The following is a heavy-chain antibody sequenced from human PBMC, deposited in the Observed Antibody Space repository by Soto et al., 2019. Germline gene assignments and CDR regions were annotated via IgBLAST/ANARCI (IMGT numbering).Heavy chain of an antibody. Sequence: GGSLRLSCAASGFTFSSYAMSWVRQAPGKGLEWVSAISGSGGSTYYADPVKGRFTISRDNSKNTLYLQMNSLRAEDTAVYYCAKSLVGGALANAIFDCWGQGTLVTVSS. V-gene: IGHV3-23*01. CDR1: GFTFSSYA. CDR2: ISGSGGST. CDR3: AKSLVGGALANAIFDC. D-gene: IGHD3-16*01. J-gene: IGHJ4*02.